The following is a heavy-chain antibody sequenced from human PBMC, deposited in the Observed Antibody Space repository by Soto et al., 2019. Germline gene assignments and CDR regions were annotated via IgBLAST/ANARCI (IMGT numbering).Heavy chain of an antibody. CDR1: GFRFSDHY. D-gene: IGHD3-22*01. V-gene: IGHV3-11*01. Sequence: GGSLRLSCAASGFRFSDHYMTWIRQAPGKGLEWVSKISGGGTTIYYADSVKGRFTISRDNSKNTLYLQMNSLRAEDTAVYYCAKDYRHDSSGYYVGWYFDLWGRGTLVTVSS. CDR2: ISGGGTTI. J-gene: IGHJ2*01. CDR3: AKDYRHDSSGYYVGWYFDL.